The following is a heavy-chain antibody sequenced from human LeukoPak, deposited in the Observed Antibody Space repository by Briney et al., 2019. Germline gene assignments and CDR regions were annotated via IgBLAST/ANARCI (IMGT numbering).Heavy chain of an antibody. CDR3: ARGRDGFYFDY. D-gene: IGHD5-24*01. J-gene: IGHJ4*02. CDR2: ISSSSSSI. V-gene: IGHV3-48*01. Sequence: GGSLRLSCAASGFTFSSYSMIWVRQAPGKGLEWVSCISSSSSSIYYADSVKGRFTISRDNAKNSLYLQMSSLRAEDTAVYYCARGRDGFYFDYWGQGTLVPVSS. CDR1: GFTFSSYS.